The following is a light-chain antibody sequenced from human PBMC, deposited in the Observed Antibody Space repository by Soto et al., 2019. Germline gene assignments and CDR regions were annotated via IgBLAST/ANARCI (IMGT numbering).Light chain of an antibody. CDR3: QQYDTSPLT. CDR1: QNIDKW. V-gene: IGKV1-5*01. CDR2: DAS. J-gene: IGKJ4*01. Sequence: DIQMTQSPSTLSASVGDRVVITCRASQNIDKWLAWYQQKPGKAPKFLIYDASTLETGVPSRFSGSGSGTDFTLTISRLEPEDFAVYYCQQYDTSPLTFGGGTKVDI.